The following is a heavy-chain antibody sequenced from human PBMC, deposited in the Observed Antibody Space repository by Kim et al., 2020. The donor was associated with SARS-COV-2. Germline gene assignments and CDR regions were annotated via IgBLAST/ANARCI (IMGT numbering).Heavy chain of an antibody. CDR1: GFTFSSYG. D-gene: IGHD6-19*01. CDR3: ARGGCLRGSGSPTGYYYYGMDV. J-gene: IGHJ6*02. Sequence: GGSLRLSCAASGFTFSSYGMHWVRQAPGKGLEWVAVIWYDGSNKYYADSVKGRFTISRDNSKNTLYLQMNSLRAEDTAVYYCARGGCLRGSGSPTGYYYYGMDVWGQGTTVTVSS. CDR2: IWYDGSNK. V-gene: IGHV3-33*01.